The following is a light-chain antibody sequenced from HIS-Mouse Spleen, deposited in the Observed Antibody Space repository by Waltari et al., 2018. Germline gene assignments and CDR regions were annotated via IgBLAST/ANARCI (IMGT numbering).Light chain of an antibody. CDR3: SSYTSSSTLV. CDR2: DVS. Sequence: QSALTQPASVSGSPGQSTTLSCTGTRSDGGGYNHVPWYQQHPGKAPKLMIYDVSNRPSGVSNRFSGSKSGNTASLTISGLQAEDEADYYCSSYTSSSTLVFGGGTKLTVL. J-gene: IGLJ2*01. CDR1: RSDGGGYNH. V-gene: IGLV2-14*03.